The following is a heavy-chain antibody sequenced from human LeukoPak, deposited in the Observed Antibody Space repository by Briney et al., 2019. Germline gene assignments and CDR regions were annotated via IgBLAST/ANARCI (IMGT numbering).Heavy chain of an antibody. CDR2: ISWNSGSI. D-gene: IGHD3-22*01. J-gene: IGHJ4*02. CDR1: GFTFDDYA. Sequence: GRSLRLSCAASGFTFDDYAMHWVRQAPGKGLEWVSGISWNSGSIGYADSVKGRFTISRDNAKNSLYLQMNSLRAEDTALYYCAKALYYYDNSGGFDYWGQGTLVTVSS. V-gene: IGHV3-9*01. CDR3: AKALYYYDNSGGFDY.